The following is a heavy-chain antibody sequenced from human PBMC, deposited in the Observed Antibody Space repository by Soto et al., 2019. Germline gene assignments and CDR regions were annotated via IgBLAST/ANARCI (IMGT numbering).Heavy chain of an antibody. Sequence: PPETLSLTCAVSGGSISSGGYSWSWIRQPPGKGLEWIGYIYHSGSTYYNPSLKSRVTISVDRSKNQFSLKLSSVTAADTAVYYCARAGYSSGGLDYWGQGTLVTVSS. CDR2: IYHSGST. J-gene: IGHJ4*02. V-gene: IGHV4-30-2*01. D-gene: IGHD6-19*01. CDR3: ARAGYSSGGLDY. CDR1: GGSISSGGYS.